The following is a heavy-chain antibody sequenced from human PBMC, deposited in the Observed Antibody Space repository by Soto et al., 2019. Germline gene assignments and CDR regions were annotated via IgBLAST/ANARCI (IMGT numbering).Heavy chain of an antibody. CDR1: GGTFSSYA. CDR3: ARTRSGSSNWFDP. J-gene: IGHJ5*02. CDR2: IIPIFGTA. D-gene: IGHD1-26*01. Sequence: SVKVSCKASGGTFSSYAISWVRQAPGQGLEWMGGIIPIFGTANYAQKFQGRVTMTRDTSTSTVYMELSSLRSEDTAVYYCARTRSGSSNWFDPWGQGTLVTVSS. V-gene: IGHV1-69*05.